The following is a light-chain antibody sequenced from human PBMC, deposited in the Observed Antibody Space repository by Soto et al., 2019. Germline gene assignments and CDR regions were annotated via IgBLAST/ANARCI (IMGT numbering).Light chain of an antibody. Sequence: DIQMTQSPSSLSASVGDRVTITCRASQGISNYLAWYQQKPGKVPKLQLYAASTLQSGVPSRFSGSGSGTDFTVTISSLQPEDVATYYCQKYNSAPRAFGQGTKVEIK. CDR3: QKYNSAPRA. V-gene: IGKV1-27*01. CDR2: AAS. J-gene: IGKJ1*01. CDR1: QGISNY.